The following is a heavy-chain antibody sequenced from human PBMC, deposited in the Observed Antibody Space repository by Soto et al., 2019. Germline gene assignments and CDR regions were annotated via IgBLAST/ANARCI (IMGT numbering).Heavy chain of an antibody. CDR3: AKGGPITVVVPAAILG. CDR1: GFTFSSYA. J-gene: IGHJ4*02. D-gene: IGHD2-2*02. CDR2: ISGSGGST. Sequence: PGGSLRLSCAASGFTFSSYAMSWVRQAPGKGLEWVSAISGSGGSTYYADSVKGRFTISRDNSKNTLYLQMNSLRVEDTAVYYCAKGGPITVVVPAAILGWGQGTLVTVSS. V-gene: IGHV3-23*01.